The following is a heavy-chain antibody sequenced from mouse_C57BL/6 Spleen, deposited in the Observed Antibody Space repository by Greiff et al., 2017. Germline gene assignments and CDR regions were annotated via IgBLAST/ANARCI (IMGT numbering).Heavy chain of an antibody. CDR3: TSFYYGSSSFAY. CDR2: IYPGNSDP. CDR1: GYTFTSYW. D-gene: IGHD1-1*01. J-gene: IGHJ3*01. V-gene: IGHV1-5*01. Sequence: EVQLQQSGTVLARPGASVKMSCKTSGYTFTSYWMHWVKQRPGPGLEWIGSIYPGNSDPSYNQKFKGKSKRTAVTSASTAYMELSSLTNEDSAVYYCTSFYYGSSSFAYWGQGTLVTVSA.